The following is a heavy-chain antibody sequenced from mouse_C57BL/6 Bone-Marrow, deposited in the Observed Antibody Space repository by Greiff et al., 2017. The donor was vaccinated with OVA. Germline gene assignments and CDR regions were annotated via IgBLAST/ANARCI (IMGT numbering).Heavy chain of an antibody. V-gene: IGHV14-4*01. CDR3: TTYYYGPSYWYFDV. CDR2: IDPENGDT. J-gene: IGHJ1*03. Sequence: EVKLQESGAELVRPGASVKLSCTASGFNIKDDYMHWVKQRPEQGLEWIGWIDPENGDTEYASKFQGKATITADTSSNTAYLQLSSLTSEDTAVYYCTTYYYGPSYWYFDVWGTGTTVTVSS. CDR1: GFNIKDDY. D-gene: IGHD2-1*01.